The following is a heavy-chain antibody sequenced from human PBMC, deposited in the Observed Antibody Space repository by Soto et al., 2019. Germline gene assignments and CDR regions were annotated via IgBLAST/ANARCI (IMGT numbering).Heavy chain of an antibody. CDR1: GFTFSSYA. V-gene: IGHV3-23*01. D-gene: IGHD3-16*02. CDR3: AKDCTFGGVIVSAFDY. CDR2: ISGSGDST. Sequence: PGGSLRLSCAASGFTFSSYAMSWVRQAPGKGLEWVSAISGSGDSTYYADSVKGRFSISRDNSKNTLYLQMNSLRAEDTAVYYCAKDCTFGGVIVSAFDYWGQGTLVTVSS. J-gene: IGHJ4*02.